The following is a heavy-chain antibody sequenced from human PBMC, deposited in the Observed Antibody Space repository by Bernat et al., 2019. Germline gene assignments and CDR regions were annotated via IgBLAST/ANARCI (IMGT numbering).Heavy chain of an antibody. CDR2: IYYSGST. CDR1: GGSISSSSYY. J-gene: IGHJ4*02. D-gene: IGHD3-16*02. V-gene: IGHV4-39*01. Sequence: QLQLQESGPGLVKPSETLSLTCTVSGGSISSSSYYWGWIRQPPGKGLEWIGSIYYSGSTYYNPSLKSRVTISVETSKNQLSLKLRSVTAADTAVYYCARPSISGELSGYFDYWGQGTLVTVSS. CDR3: ARPSISGELSGYFDY.